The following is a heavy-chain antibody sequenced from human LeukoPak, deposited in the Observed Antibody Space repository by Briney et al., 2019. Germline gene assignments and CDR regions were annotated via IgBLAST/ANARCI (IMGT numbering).Heavy chain of an antibody. Sequence: GASVKVSCKASGGTFSSYAISWVRQAPGQGLEWMGGIIPIFGTANYAQKFQGRVTITADESTSTVYMALSSLTSEDTAVYYCARDGAIPKADVFDIWGQGTMVTVSS. CDR1: GGTFSSYA. CDR2: IIPIFGTA. CDR3: ARDGAIPKADVFDI. J-gene: IGHJ3*02. V-gene: IGHV1-69*13. D-gene: IGHD3-16*01.